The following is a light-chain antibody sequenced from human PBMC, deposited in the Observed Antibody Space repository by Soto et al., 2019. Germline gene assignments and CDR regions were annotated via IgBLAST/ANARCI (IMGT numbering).Light chain of an antibody. CDR3: QQYGSSPHT. CDR1: QSVSSSY. V-gene: IGKV3-20*01. J-gene: IGKJ2*01. CDR2: GAS. Sequence: EIVLTQSPGTLSLSPGERATLSCRASQSVSSSYLAWYQHKPGQAPRLLIYGASSRATGIPDRFSDSGSGNDATLTISRLEPEDFAVYYCQQYGSSPHTFGQGNKLEIK.